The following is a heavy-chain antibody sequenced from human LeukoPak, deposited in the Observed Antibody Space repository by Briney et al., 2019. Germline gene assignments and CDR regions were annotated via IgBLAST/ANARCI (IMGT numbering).Heavy chain of an antibody. CDR2: ISSDGSNK. CDR3: VGLFDI. V-gene: IGHV3-30*03. CDR1: GFSFSSYG. J-gene: IGHJ3*02. Sequence: PGGSLRLSCAASGFSFSSYGMHWGRQAPGKGLEWVASISSDGSNKHYADSVKGRFTISRDNSKNTLYLQVNSLRAEDTAVYYCVGLFDIWGQGTMVIVSS.